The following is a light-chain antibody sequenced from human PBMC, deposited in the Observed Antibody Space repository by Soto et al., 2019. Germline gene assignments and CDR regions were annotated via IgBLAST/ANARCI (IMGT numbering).Light chain of an antibody. CDR2: GAY. CDR1: LGISNF. V-gene: IGKV1-27*01. CDR3: QKYNSAPLT. J-gene: IGKJ3*01. Sequence: DIQMTQSPSSLSASAGDRVTITCRASLGISNFLAWYQQKPGKVPKLLIYGAYTLQSGVPSRFSGSGSGTDFTLTISSLQPEDVATYYCQKYNSAPLTFGPGTKVDIK.